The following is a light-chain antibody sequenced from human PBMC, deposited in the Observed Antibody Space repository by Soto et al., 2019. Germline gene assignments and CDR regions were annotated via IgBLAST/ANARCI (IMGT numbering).Light chain of an antibody. V-gene: IGLV2-8*01. CDR2: EVT. CDR3: NSYAGSFNWV. Sequence: QSALTQPPSASGSPGQSVTISCTGTSSDVGGYNYVSWYQQHPGKAPKLMIYEVTKRPSGVPDRFSGSKSGNTASLTVSGPQAEDEADYYCNSYAGSFNWVFGGGTKLTVL. CDR1: SSDVGGYNY. J-gene: IGLJ3*02.